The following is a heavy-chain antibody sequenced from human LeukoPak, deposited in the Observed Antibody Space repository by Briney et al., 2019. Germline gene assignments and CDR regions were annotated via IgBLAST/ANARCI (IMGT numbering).Heavy chain of an antibody. CDR3: ARELRDYDSSGYDAFDI. V-gene: IGHV4-59*01. J-gene: IGHJ3*02. D-gene: IGHD3-22*01. CDR2: IYYSGST. CDR1: GGSISSYY. Sequence: SEALSLTCTVSGGSISSYYWSWIRQPPGKGLEWIGYIYYSGSTNYNPSLKSRVTISVDTSKNQFSLKLSSVTAADTAVYYCARELRDYDSSGYDAFDIWGQGTMVTVSS.